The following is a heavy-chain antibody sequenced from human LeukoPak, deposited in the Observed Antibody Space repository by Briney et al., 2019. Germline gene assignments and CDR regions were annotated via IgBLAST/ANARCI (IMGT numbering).Heavy chain of an antibody. CDR3: ANEVRPNDY. J-gene: IGHJ4*02. D-gene: IGHD1-1*01. V-gene: IGHV3-23*01. Sequence: GGSLRLSCVASGFTLSRHAMCWVRQAPGKGLEWVASIDISGGSTYYEDSVQGRFTISRDNSKNTLYLEMNSLRVEDTALYYCANEVRPNDYWGQGTLVTVSS. CDR2: IDISGGST. CDR1: GFTLSRHA.